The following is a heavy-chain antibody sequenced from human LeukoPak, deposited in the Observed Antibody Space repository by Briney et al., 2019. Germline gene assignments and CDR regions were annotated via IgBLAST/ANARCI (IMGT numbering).Heavy chain of an antibody. Sequence: PSETLSLTCTVSGGSIGTYYWSWIRQPAGKGLGWIGRIFTTGGANYNPSLKSRVTMSLDTSKNLFSLKLNSVTAADTAVYYCVRDGPSWGLLWGQGALVTVSS. CDR2: IFTTGGA. D-gene: IGHD3-16*01. V-gene: IGHV4-4*07. CDR1: GGSIGTYY. CDR3: VRDGPSWGLL. J-gene: IGHJ4*02.